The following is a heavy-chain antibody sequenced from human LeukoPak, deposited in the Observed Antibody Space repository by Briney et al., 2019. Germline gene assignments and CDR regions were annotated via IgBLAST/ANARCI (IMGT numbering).Heavy chain of an antibody. CDR3: ARDSAGNDY. Sequence: PGGSLRLSCAASGFTFRTYLMSWVRQAPGKGLEWVANIKQDGSEKYYVDSVKGRFTISRDNAKNSLYLQMNSLRAEDTAMYYCARDSAGNDYWGQGTLVTVSS. CDR2: IKQDGSEK. J-gene: IGHJ4*02. D-gene: IGHD6-13*01. V-gene: IGHV3-7*01. CDR1: GFTFRTYL.